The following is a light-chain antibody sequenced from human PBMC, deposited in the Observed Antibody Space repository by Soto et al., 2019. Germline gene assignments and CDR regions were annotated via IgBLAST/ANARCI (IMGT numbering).Light chain of an antibody. CDR2: EVS. CDR1: SSDVGSYNR. CDR3: GSYTASTSFVI. J-gene: IGLJ2*01. V-gene: IGLV2-18*02. Sequence: QSVLTQPPSVSGSPGQPVTISCTGTSSDVGSYNRVSWYQQSPSTAPKLIIYEVSNRPSGVPDRFSGSKSGNTASLTISGLQAEDEADYFCGSYTASTSFVIFSGGTQLTVL.